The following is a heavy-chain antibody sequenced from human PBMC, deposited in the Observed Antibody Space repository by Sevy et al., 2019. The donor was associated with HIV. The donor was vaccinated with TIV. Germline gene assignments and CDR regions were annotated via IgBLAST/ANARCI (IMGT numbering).Heavy chain of an antibody. Sequence: GGSLRLSCAASGFTFGNYAMNWVRQAPGKGLEWVSGISWNSGSIGYADSVKGRFTISRDNAKNSLYLQMNSLRAEDTALYYCAKDIGEAAGYYFDYWGQGTLVTVSS. CDR3: AKDIGEAAGYYFDY. V-gene: IGHV3-9*01. D-gene: IGHD6-25*01. CDR2: ISWNSGSI. CDR1: GFTFGNYA. J-gene: IGHJ4*02.